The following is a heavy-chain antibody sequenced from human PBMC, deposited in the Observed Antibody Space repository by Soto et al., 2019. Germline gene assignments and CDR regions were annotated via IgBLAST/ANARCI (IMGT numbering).Heavy chain of an antibody. V-gene: IGHV3-53*01. J-gene: IGHJ4*02. D-gene: IGHD3-10*01. Sequence: PGGSLRLSCAASGFTVSSSYMIWVRQAPGKGLEWVSVIYDGGTTYYADSVRGRFTISRDNSKNTLYPQMNSLRAEDSAVYYCARESSESYYVDYWGQGTQVTVSS. CDR1: GFTVSSSY. CDR3: ARESSESYYVDY. CDR2: IYDGGTT.